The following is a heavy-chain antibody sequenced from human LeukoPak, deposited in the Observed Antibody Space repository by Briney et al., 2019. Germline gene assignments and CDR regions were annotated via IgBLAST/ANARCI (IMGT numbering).Heavy chain of an antibody. D-gene: IGHD1-1*01. CDR3: ARDRDGKDL. Sequence: GGSLRLSCAASGFTFRDFWMSWVRQAPGKGLEWVANIQQNGIEKYSVEGRFTISRDNVNSLLYLRINGLRADDTAMYYCARDRDGKDLWGQGTLVTVSS. V-gene: IGHV3-7*03. CDR2: IQQNGIEK. CDR1: GFTFRDFW. J-gene: IGHJ5*02.